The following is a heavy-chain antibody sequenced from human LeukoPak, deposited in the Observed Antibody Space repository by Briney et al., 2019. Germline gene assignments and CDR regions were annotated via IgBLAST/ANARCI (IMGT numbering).Heavy chain of an antibody. D-gene: IGHD3-3*01. V-gene: IGHV4-39*01. Sequence: SETLSLTCTVSGGSISSSSYYWGWIRQPPGKGLGWIGSIYYSGSTYYNPSLKSRVTISVDTSKNQFSLKLSSVTAADTAVYYCARQDYDFWSGPNWFDPWGQGTLVTVSS. CDR2: IYYSGST. CDR3: ARQDYDFWSGPNWFDP. J-gene: IGHJ5*02. CDR1: GGSISSSSYY.